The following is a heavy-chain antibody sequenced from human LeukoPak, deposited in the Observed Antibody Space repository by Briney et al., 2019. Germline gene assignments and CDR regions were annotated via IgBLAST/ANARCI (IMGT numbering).Heavy chain of an antibody. D-gene: IGHD2-15*01. Sequence: SETLSLTCTVSGYSISSGYYWGWIRQPPGKGLEWIGSIYHSGSTYYNPSLKSRVTISVDTSKNQFSLKLSSVTAADTAVYYCAASSVVVVAATIDYWGQGTLVTVSS. V-gene: IGHV4-38-2*02. J-gene: IGHJ4*02. CDR1: GYSISSGYY. CDR2: IYHSGST. CDR3: AASSVVVVAATIDY.